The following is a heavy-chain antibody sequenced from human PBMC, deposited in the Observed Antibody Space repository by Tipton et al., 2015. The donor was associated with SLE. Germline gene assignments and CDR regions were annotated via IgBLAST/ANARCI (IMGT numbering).Heavy chain of an antibody. J-gene: IGHJ6*03. CDR3: VKGQEVAATNYYYYMDV. V-gene: IGHV4-59*01. Sequence: TLSLTCTVSGGSINDYYWSWIRQAPGKGPEWIGHMSDSGDTNYNPSLKSRVTISVDTSRSQISLRLNSVTAADTAIYYCVKGQEVAATNYYYYMDVWGKGTTVTVS. D-gene: IGHD6-19*01. CDR2: MSDSGDT. CDR1: GGSINDYY.